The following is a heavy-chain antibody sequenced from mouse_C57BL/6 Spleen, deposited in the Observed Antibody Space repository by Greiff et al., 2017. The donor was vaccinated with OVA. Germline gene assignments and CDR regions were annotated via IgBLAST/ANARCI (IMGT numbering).Heavy chain of an antibody. Sequence: QVQLKQPGAELVKPGASVKLSCKASGYTFTSYWMHWVKQRPGRGLEWIGRIDPNSGGTKYNEKFKSKATLTVDKPSSTAYMQLSSLTSEDSAVYYGARWGRIYYGNYVLYYFDYWGQGTTLTVSA. D-gene: IGHD2-1*01. J-gene: IGHJ2*01. CDR2: IDPNSGGT. CDR1: GYTFTSYW. V-gene: IGHV1-72*01. CDR3: ARWGRIYYGNYVLYYFDY.